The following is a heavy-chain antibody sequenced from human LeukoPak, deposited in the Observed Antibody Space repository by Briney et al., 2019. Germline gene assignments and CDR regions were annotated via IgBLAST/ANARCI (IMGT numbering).Heavy chain of an antibody. CDR3: ARESDIVATIFPFDY. D-gene: IGHD5-12*01. V-gene: IGHV4-38-2*02. Sequence: SETLSLTCAVSGYSISSGYYWGWIRQPPGKGPEWIGSIYHSGSTYYNPSLKSRVTISVDTSKNQFSLKLSSVTAADTAVYYCARESDIVATIFPFDYWGQGTLVTVSS. CDR2: IYHSGST. CDR1: GYSISSGYY. J-gene: IGHJ4*02.